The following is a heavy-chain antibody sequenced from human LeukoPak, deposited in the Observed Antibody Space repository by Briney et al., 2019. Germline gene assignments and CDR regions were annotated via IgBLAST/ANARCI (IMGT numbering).Heavy chain of an antibody. CDR1: GFSFASSH. V-gene: IGHV3-48*02. J-gene: IGHJ4*02. CDR3: ATDRPHWAFDY. CDR2: ISSDGSAI. D-gene: IGHD6-6*01. Sequence: GGSLRLSCAASGFSFASSHMNWVRQAPGKGLEWVSYISSDGSAIYYTDSVKGRFTISRDNAKSSLYLQMNSLRDEGTAIYYFATDRPHWAFDYWGQGTLVTVSS.